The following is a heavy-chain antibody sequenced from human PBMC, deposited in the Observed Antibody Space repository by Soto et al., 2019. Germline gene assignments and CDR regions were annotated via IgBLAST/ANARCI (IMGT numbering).Heavy chain of an antibody. V-gene: IGHV4-34*01. CDR1: GGSFSGYY. Sequence: QVQLQQWGAGLLKPSETLSLTCAVYGGSFSGYYWSWIRQPPGKGLEWIGEINHSGSTNYNPSLMSRVTISVDTSKPQFSLKLSSVAAADTAVYYCARGSGGGQQLVRGNWFDPWGQGTLVTVSS. CDR3: ARGSGGGQQLVRGNWFDP. CDR2: INHSGST. D-gene: IGHD6-13*01. J-gene: IGHJ5*02.